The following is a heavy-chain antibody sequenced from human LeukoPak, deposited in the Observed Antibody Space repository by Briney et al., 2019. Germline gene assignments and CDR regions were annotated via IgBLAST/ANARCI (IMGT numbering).Heavy chain of an antibody. CDR1: GFTVSSNY. J-gene: IGHJ4*02. Sequence: GGSLRLSCAASGFTVSSNYMSWVRQAPGKGLEWVSVIYSGGSTYYADSVKGRFTISRDNSKNTLYLQMNSLRAEDTAVYYCARGGDVTFYGSGSYFYWGQGTLVTVSP. CDR3: ARGGDVTFYGSGSYFY. CDR2: IYSGGST. D-gene: IGHD3-10*01. V-gene: IGHV3-66*01.